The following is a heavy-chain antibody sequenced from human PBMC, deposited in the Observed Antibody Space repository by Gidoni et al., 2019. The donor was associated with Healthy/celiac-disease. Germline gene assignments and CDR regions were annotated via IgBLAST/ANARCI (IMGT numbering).Heavy chain of an antibody. D-gene: IGHD4-4*01. J-gene: IGHJ4*02. Sequence: QVQLVESGGGVVQPGRSLRLSCVASGFTFSSYGMHWVRRAPGKGLEWVAVISYDGTNKYYADSVKGRFTISRDNSKNTLYLQMNSLRAEDTAVYYSSLQDLGYWGQGTLVTVSS. CDR1: GFTFSSYG. CDR2: ISYDGTNK. CDR3: SLQDLGY. V-gene: IGHV3-30*03.